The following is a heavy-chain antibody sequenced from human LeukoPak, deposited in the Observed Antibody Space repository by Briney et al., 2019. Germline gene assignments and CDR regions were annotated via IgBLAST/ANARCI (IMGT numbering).Heavy chain of an antibody. CDR2: INHSGST. D-gene: IGHD6-19*01. Sequence: SETLSLTCAVYGGSFSGYYWSWIRQPPGKGLEWIGEINHSGSTNYNPSLKSRVTISVDTSKNQFSLKLSSVTAADTAVYYCARVPGNAVAQARGYFDYWGQGTLVTVSS. CDR1: GGSFSGYY. CDR3: ARVPGNAVAQARGYFDY. J-gene: IGHJ4*02. V-gene: IGHV4-34*01.